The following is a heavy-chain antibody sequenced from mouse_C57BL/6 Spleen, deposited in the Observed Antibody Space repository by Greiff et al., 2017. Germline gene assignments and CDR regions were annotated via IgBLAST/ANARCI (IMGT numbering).Heavy chain of an antibody. CDR3: ARVGKDYDPFAY. D-gene: IGHD2-4*01. V-gene: IGHV3-6*01. CDR1: GYSITSGYY. Sequence: DVQLQESGPGLVKPSPSLSLTCSVTGYSITSGYYWNWIRQFPGNKLEWMGYISYDGSNNYNPSLKNRISITRDTSKNQFFLKLNSVTTEDTATYYCARVGKDYDPFAYWGQGTLVTVSA. CDR2: ISYDGSN. J-gene: IGHJ3*01.